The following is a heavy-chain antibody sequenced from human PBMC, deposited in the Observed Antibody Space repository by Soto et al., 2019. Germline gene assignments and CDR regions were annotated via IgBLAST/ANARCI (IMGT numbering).Heavy chain of an antibody. CDR2: ISGSGGST. V-gene: IGHV3-23*01. CDR1: GFTFSSYA. CDR3: AKSSPVRYCSSISCYANFDY. Sequence: GGSLRLSCAASGFTFSSYAMSWVRQAPGKGLEWVSAISGSGGSTYYADSVKGRFTISRDNSKNTLYLQMNSLRAEDTAVYYCAKSSPVRYCSSISCYANFDYWGQGTRVTVSS. D-gene: IGHD2-2*01. J-gene: IGHJ4*02.